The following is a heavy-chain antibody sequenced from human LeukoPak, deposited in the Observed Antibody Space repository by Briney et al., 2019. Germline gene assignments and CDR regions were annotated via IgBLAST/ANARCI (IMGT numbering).Heavy chain of an antibody. D-gene: IGHD1-14*01. CDR3: ARHLRNHDAFNI. J-gene: IGHJ3*02. CDR1: GGSISSYY. V-gene: IGHV4-59*08. Sequence: SETLSLTCTVSGGSISSYYWSWIRQPPGKGLEWIGYIYYSGSTNYNPSLKSRVTISVDTSKNQFSLKLSSATAADTAVYYCARHLRNHDAFNIWGQGTMVTVSS. CDR2: IYYSGST.